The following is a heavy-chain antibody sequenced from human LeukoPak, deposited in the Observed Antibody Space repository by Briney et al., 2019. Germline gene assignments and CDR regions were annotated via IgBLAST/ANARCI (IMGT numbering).Heavy chain of an antibody. J-gene: IGHJ4*02. Sequence: PGRSLRLSCAASGFTFSSYAMHWVRQAPDKGLEWVAVISYDGSNKYYTDSVKGRFTISRDNSKNTLYLQMNSLRAEDTAVYYCARDKGGILWFGELLKVGGQGTLVTVSS. CDR1: GFTFSSYA. CDR3: ARDKGGILWFGELLKV. D-gene: IGHD3-10*01. V-gene: IGHV3-30*04. CDR2: ISYDGSNK.